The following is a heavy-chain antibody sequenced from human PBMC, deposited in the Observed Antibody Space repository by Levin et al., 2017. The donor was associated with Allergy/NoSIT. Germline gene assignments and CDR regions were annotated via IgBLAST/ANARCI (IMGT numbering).Heavy chain of an antibody. J-gene: IGHJ3*02. CDR3: ARDADIVVGAFDI. Sequence: GGSLRLSCAASGFTFSSYGMHWVRQAPGKGLEWVAVIWYDGSNKYYADSVKGRFTISRDNSKNTLYLQMNSLRAEDTAVYYCARDADIVVGAFDIWGQGTMVTVSS. CDR1: GFTFSSYG. CDR2: IWYDGSNK. V-gene: IGHV3-33*01. D-gene: IGHD2-2*01.